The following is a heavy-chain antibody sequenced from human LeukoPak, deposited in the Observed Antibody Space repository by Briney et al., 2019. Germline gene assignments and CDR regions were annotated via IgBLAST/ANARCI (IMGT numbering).Heavy chain of an antibody. Sequence: ASVKVSCKASGYTFTSYGISWVRQAPGQGLEWMGWISAYNGNTNYAQKLQGRVTMTTDTSTSTAYIELRSLRSDDTAVYYCARNRYSGYDYLEYYYYMDVWGKGTTVTVSS. D-gene: IGHD5-12*01. J-gene: IGHJ6*03. V-gene: IGHV1-18*01. CDR2: ISAYNGNT. CDR1: GYTFTSYG. CDR3: ARNRYSGYDYLEYYYYMDV.